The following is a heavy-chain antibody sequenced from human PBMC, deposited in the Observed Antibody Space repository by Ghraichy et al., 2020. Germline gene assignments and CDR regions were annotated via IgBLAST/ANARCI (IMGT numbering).Heavy chain of an antibody. Sequence: ESLNISCATSGFNLGVYTMNWLRWAPNRGLEWVASISSDSFYIYYADSVRGRFTISRDNAMKSIYLQMNRLRVEDTATYYCVRADGSGSFYYWGQGTLVTVSS. D-gene: IGHD3-10*01. CDR2: ISSDSFYI. CDR3: VRADGSGSFYY. V-gene: IGHV3-21*01. J-gene: IGHJ4*02. CDR1: GFNLGVYT.